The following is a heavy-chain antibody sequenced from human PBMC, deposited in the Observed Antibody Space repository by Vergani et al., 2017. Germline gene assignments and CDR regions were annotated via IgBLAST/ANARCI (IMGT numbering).Heavy chain of an antibody. CDR1: GYTFTTYA. J-gene: IGHJ6*02. CDR3: ARVAPPPYYYYYYYVMDV. CDR2: INTNTGNP. Sequence: QVQLVQSGSELKKPGASVKVSCKASGYTFTTYAMNWVRQAPGQGLEWMGWINTNTGNPTYAPGFTGRFVFSLDTSVSTTYLHISSLDPEDTAVYYCARVAPPPYYYYYYYVMDVWGQGTTVTVSS. D-gene: IGHD1-26*01. V-gene: IGHV7-4-1*02.